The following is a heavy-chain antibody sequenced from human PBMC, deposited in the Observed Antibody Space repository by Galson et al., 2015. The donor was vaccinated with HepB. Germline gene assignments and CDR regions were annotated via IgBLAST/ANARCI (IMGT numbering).Heavy chain of an antibody. V-gene: IGHV3-72*01. CDR1: GFTFSDYY. D-gene: IGHD6-13*01. CDR2: TRNKANGYTT. J-gene: IGHJ4*02. Sequence: SLRLSCAASGFTFSDYYMDWVRQAPGKGLEWVDRTRNKANGYTTEYAASVKGRFTISRDDSENSLFLQMSSLKTEDTAVYYCARVRASSWSSNFFDYWGQGTLVTVSS. CDR3: ARVRASSWSSNFFDY.